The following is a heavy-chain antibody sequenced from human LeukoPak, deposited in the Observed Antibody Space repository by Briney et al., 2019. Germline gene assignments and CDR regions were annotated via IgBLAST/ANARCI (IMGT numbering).Heavy chain of an antibody. V-gene: IGHV3-30*19. J-gene: IGHJ4*02. CDR3: ARGTHKWELANRFDF. CDR1: GFTFSRFA. Sequence: GGSLRLSCAASGFTFSRFAMHWVRQAPGKGLEWVAVISNDGSKKSYVDSVKGRFTISRDNSKNTLYLQMNSLRAEDTAVYYCARGTHKWELANRFDFWGQGTLVTVSS. D-gene: IGHD1-26*01. CDR2: ISNDGSKK.